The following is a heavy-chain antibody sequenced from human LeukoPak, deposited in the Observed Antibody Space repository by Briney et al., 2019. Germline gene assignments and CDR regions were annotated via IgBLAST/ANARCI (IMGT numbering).Heavy chain of an antibody. V-gene: IGHV3-48*03. CDR2: ITRTSDTI. CDR1: GFTFSTYE. Sequence: PGGSLRLSCAASGFTFSTYEMNWVRQAPGKGLEWVSYITRTSDTIYYGDSVKGRFTISRDNAKNSLYLQMNSLRAEDTAVYYCARDGGGSYFWFDPWGQGTLVTVSS. CDR3: ARDGGGSYFWFDP. D-gene: IGHD1-26*01. J-gene: IGHJ5*02.